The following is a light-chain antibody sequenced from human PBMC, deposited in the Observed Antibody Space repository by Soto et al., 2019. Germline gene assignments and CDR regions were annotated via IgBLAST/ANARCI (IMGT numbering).Light chain of an antibody. V-gene: IGLV1-40*01. CDR1: SSNIGAGYD. CDR3: QSYDSSPHYV. J-gene: IGLJ1*01. CDR2: GNS. Sequence: QSVLTQPPSVSGAPWQRVTISCTGSSSNIGAGYDVHWYQQLPGTAPKLLIYGNSNRPSGVPDRFSGSKSGTSASLAITGLQAEDEADYYCQSYDSSPHYVFGTGTKVTVL.